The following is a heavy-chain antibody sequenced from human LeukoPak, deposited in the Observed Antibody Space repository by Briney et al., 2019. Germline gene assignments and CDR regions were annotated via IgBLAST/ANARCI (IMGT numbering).Heavy chain of an antibody. V-gene: IGHV4-4*02. J-gene: IGHJ4*02. CDR1: GGSVTTTNW. D-gene: IGHD5-12*01. CDR2: VHLDGRT. CDR3: ARQGYSAYEILDY. Sequence: PSETLSLTCGVSGGSVTTTNWWTWVRQPPGKGLEWIGEVHLDGRTNYNPSLESRLTMSVDLSENHISLKLTSVTAADTAVYYCARQGYSAYEILDYWGQGTLVTVSS.